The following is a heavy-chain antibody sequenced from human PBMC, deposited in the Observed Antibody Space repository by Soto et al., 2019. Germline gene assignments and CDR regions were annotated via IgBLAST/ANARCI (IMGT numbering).Heavy chain of an antibody. CDR3: AREPATAKPEGVDF. CDR1: GYTFSDYY. Sequence: ASVKVSCKASGYTFSDYYIHWVRQAPGQGLEWMGWINPNSGGTKYAPKFQGGVTMTRDTSITTAYMDLRRLRSGDTAVYYCAREPATAKPEGVDFWGQGTLVTVSS. V-gene: IGHV1-2*02. D-gene: IGHD2-21*02. CDR2: INPNSGGT. J-gene: IGHJ4*02.